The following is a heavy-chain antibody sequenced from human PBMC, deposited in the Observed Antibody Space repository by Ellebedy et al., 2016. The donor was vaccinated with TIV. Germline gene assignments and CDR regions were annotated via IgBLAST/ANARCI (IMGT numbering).Heavy chain of an antibody. V-gene: IGHV3-30*04. Sequence: GGSLRLSCAASGYSFSSYAIHWVRRAPGKGLEWVAVISFDGSHTYYADSVKGRFTISRDNSNNTLYLQMNSLRAEDTAVYYCARRIAGRPGYYYGVDVWGQGTTVTVSS. CDR3: ARRIAGRPGYYYGVDV. CDR2: ISFDGSHT. D-gene: IGHD6-6*01. CDR1: GYSFSSYA. J-gene: IGHJ6*02.